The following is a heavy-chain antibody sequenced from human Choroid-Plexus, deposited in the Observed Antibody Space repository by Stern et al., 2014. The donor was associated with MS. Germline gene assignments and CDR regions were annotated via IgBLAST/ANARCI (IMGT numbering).Heavy chain of an antibody. CDR2: VSYDGSNK. CDR3: AKDRQYLTYFFDH. D-gene: IGHD2/OR15-2a*01. CDR1: GFNLGSCA. V-gene: IGHV3-30*18. Sequence: VHLVESGGGVVQPGRPLRLSCVASGFNLGSCARHWVRQAPGKGLEWVAGVSYDGSNKYDADSVKGRFTISRDNSQNTLYMQMSSLRPEDTAVYYCAKDRQYLTYFFDHWGQGSLVTVSS. J-gene: IGHJ5*02.